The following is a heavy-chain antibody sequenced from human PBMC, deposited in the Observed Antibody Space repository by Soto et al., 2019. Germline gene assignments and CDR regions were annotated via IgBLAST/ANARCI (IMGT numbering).Heavy chain of an antibody. CDR2: IDWDDDK. CDR1: GFSLSTSGMG. CDR3: ARSLYYYDSSGYLH. V-gene: IGHV2-70*01. D-gene: IGHD3-22*01. Sequence: SGPTLVNPTHTLTLTCTVSGFSLSTSGMGVGWIRQLAGKALEWLALIDWDDDKYYRTSLKSRLTISKDTSKNQVVLTMTNMDPVDTATYYCARSLYYYDSSGYLHWGQGTLVTVSS. J-gene: IGHJ4*02.